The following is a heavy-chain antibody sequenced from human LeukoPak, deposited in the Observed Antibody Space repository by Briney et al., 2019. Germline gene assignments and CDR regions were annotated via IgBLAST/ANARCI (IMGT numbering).Heavy chain of an antibody. D-gene: IGHD4-17*01. Sequence: GGSLRLSCAASGFTFSSYAMSWVRQAPGKGLEWVSGLSVSGGSRYYADSVKGRFTISRDNAKNSLYLQMNSLRAEDTAVYYCARDLMTTVTAFAYWGQGTLVTVSS. CDR2: LSVSGGSR. CDR1: GFTFSSYA. CDR3: ARDLMTTVTAFAY. J-gene: IGHJ4*02. V-gene: IGHV3-23*01.